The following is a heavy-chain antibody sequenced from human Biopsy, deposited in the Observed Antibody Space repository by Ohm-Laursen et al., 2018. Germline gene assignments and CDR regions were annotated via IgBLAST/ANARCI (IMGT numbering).Heavy chain of an antibody. J-gene: IGHJ6*02. D-gene: IGHD2/OR15-2a*01. V-gene: IGHV4-59*01. CDR1: GGSISSDY. CDR3: ARATNSTGWPYYYFYGMDV. Sequence: SETLSLTCTVSGGSISSDYWSWIRQTPGKVLEWIGYIYYSGSTNYNPSLKSRVTISVDTSKNQFSLRLNSVTAADTAVYYCARATNSTGWPYYYFYGMDVWGQGTTVTVSS. CDR2: IYYSGST.